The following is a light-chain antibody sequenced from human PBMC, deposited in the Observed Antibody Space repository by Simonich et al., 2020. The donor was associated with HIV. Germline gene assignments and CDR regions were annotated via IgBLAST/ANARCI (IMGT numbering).Light chain of an antibody. Sequence: ENVLTQSPGTLSLSPGERATLSCRASQSVSSSYLAWYQQKFGQAPRLLIYGASTRATGIPARFSGSGSGTEFTLTISSMQSEDFAVYYCQQYNNWPTFGQGTKLEIK. CDR2: GAS. CDR3: QQYNNWPT. V-gene: IGKV3-15*01. CDR1: QSVSSSY. J-gene: IGKJ2*01.